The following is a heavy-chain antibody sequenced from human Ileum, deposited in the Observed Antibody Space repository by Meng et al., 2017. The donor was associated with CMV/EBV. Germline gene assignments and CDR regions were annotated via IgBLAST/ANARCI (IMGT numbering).Heavy chain of an antibody. J-gene: IGHJ4*02. CDR2: IFSEGNT. CDR1: GFNVSSAY. CDR3: ARDDAWAFDF. V-gene: IGHV3-66*01. Sequence: EVQLGESGGALVQPGGSLRLSCAASGFNVSSAYMNWVRQAPGKGLEWVSIIFSEGNTYYADSVKGRFTISRDNAKNSLYLQMNSLRAEDTAFYYCARDDAWAFDFWGQGTLVTVSS. D-gene: IGHD2-2*01.